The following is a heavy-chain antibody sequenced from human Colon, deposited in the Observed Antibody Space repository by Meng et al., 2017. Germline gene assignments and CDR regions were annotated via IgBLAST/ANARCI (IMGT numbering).Heavy chain of an antibody. Sequence: GRAGESGPGLGRPSEHLSLTCPVSGGSVSSGSHYWSWIRQPPGKGLEWIGYIDYSRSINYYPSLKSRVTMSVDTSKNQFSLNLSSVTAADTAAYYCAGGPWELDYWGQGTLVTVSS. J-gene: IGHJ4*02. CDR2: IDYSRSI. D-gene: IGHD1-26*01. V-gene: IGHV4-61*01. CDR1: GGSVSSGSHY. CDR3: AGGPWELDY.